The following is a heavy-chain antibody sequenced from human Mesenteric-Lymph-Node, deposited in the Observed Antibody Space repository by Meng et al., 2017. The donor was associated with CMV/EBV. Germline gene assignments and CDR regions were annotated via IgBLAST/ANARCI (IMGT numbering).Heavy chain of an antibody. CDR3: ANRPGYSSSFFDY. CDR1: WLPSRTSGGG. CDR2: IYWDDDK. Sequence: FSWLPSRTSGGGVGWIRPPPGKALEWLSLIYWDDDKRYHPSLKSRLTITKDPPKNQVVLTMTNMDPVDTATYYCANRPGYSSSFFDYWGQGTLVTVSS. J-gene: IGHJ4*02. D-gene: IGHD6-13*01. V-gene: IGHV2-5*02.